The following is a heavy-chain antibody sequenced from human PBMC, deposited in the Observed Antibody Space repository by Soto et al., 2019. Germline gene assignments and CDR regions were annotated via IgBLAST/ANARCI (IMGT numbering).Heavy chain of an antibody. CDR3: ARVAGDYPKGYFDY. Sequence: AVKVSSKASGGTLSSYAINWVRQAPGQGLEWMGGIIPIFGTANYAQKFQGRVTITADESTSTAYMELSSLRSEDTAVYYCARVAGDYPKGYFDYWGQGTLVTVSS. D-gene: IGHD4-17*01. CDR1: GGTLSSYA. J-gene: IGHJ4*02. CDR2: IIPIFGTA. V-gene: IGHV1-69*13.